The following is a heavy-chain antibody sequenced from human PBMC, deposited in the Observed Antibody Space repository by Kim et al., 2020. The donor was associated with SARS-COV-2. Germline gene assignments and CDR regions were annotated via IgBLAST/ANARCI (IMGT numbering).Heavy chain of an antibody. V-gene: IGHV1-69*13. J-gene: IGHJ3*02. CDR3: ARDRSPMVRGVIVTPPYDI. CDR1: GGTFSNYG. CDR2: IMPMFGTS. Sequence: SVKVSCKASGGTFSNYGVAWVRQAPGQGLEWMGGIMPMFGTSNSAQKFQGRVTISADESTSTVYMLLSSLTSEDTAVYYCARDRSPMVRGVIVTPPYDIWGQGTMVTVSS. D-gene: IGHD3-10*01.